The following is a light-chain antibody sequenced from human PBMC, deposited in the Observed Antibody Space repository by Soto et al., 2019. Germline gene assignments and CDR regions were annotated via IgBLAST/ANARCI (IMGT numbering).Light chain of an antibody. V-gene: IGLV2-14*01. Sequence: LAQRPSASGSPGQSVTISCTGTSSDLGGYDYVSWYQHHPGKAPKLIIYEVSERPSGVSNRFSGSKSGNTAYLTISGLQVEDEAEYFCFSFTTTSTHVLGTGTKVTVL. CDR2: EVS. CDR1: SSDLGGYDY. CDR3: FSFTTTSTHV. J-gene: IGLJ1*01.